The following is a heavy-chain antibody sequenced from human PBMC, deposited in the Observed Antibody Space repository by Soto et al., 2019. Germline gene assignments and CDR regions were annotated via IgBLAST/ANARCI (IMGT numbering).Heavy chain of an antibody. CDR2: IYYSGST. CDR3: ARKRSGYDLLDY. CDR1: GGSISSSSYY. J-gene: IGHJ4*02. V-gene: IGHV4-39*01. D-gene: IGHD5-12*01. Sequence: QLQLQESGPGLVKPSETLSLTCTVSGGSISSSSYYWGWIRQPPGKGLEWIGSIYYSGSTYYNPXXXXXXXXXXXXXXXXXXXXXXXXXXXXTAVYYCARKRSGYDLLDYWGQGTLVTVSS.